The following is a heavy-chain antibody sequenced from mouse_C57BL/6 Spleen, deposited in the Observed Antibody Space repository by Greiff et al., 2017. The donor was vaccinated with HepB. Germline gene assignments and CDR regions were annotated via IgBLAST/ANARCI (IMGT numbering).Heavy chain of an antibody. J-gene: IGHJ1*03. CDR3: ARRATVAYWYFDV. D-gene: IGHD1-1*01. V-gene: IGHV1-42*01. CDR1: GYSFTGYY. CDR2: INPSTGGT. Sequence: VQLQKSGPELVKPGASVKISCKASGYSFTGYYMNWVKQSPEKSLEWIGEINPSTGGTTYNQKFKAKATLTVDKSSSTAYMQLKSLTSEDSAVYYCARRATVAYWYFDVWGTGTTVTVSS.